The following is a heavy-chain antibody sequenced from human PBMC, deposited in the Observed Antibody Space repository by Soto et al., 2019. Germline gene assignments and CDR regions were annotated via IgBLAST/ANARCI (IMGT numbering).Heavy chain of an antibody. Sequence: SVKVSCKASGGTFSSYTISWVRQAPGQGLEWMGRIIPILGIANYAQKFQGRVTITADKSTSTAYMELSSLRSEDTAVYYCAKPYAEDYYYYYMDVWGKGTTVTVSS. D-gene: IGHD3-16*01. CDR1: GGTFSSYT. J-gene: IGHJ6*03. CDR2: IIPILGIA. CDR3: AKPYAEDYYYYYMDV. V-gene: IGHV1-69*02.